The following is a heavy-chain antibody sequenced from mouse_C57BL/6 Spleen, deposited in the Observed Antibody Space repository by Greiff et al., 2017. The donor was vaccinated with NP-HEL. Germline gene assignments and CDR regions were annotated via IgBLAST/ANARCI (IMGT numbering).Heavy chain of an antibody. D-gene: IGHD1-1*02. CDR3: ARDPGDYGYFDV. CDR2: ISDGGSYT. CDR1: GFTFSSYA. Sequence: EVQGVESGGGLVKPGGSLKLSCAASGFTFSSYAMSWVRQTPEKRLEWVATISDGGSYTYYPDNVKGRFTISRDNAKNNLYLQMSHLKSEDTAMYYCARDPGDYGYFDVWGTGTTVTVSS. V-gene: IGHV5-4*01. J-gene: IGHJ1*03.